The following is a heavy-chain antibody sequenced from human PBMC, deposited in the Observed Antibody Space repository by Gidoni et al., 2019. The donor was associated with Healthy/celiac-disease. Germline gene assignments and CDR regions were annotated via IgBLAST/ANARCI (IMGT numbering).Heavy chain of an antibody. CDR3: ARDDRRTYGMDV. V-gene: IGHV3-53*01. CDR2: IYSGGST. J-gene: IGHJ6*02. CDR1: GFTVSSNY. Sequence: EVQLVESGGGLIQPGGSLRLSCAASGFTVSSNYMSWVRQAPGKGLEWVSGIYSGGSTYYADPVKGRFTISRDNSKNTLYLQMKSLRAEDTAVYYCARDDRRTYGMDVWGQGTTVTVSS.